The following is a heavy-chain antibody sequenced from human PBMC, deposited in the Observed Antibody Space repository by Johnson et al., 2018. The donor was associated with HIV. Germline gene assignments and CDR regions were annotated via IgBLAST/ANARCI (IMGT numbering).Heavy chain of an antibody. V-gene: IGHV3-15*01. CDR2: IKSKTDGGTT. D-gene: IGHD2-15*01. CDR3: AKDPGRRDPHAFDI. J-gene: IGHJ3*02. CDR1: GFTFSNAW. Sequence: VQLAESGGGVVQPGRSLRLSCAASGFTFSNAWMTWVRQAPGKGLEWVGRIKSKTDGGTTDYAAPVKGRFTLSRDDSKNTLYLQMNSLRAEDTAVYYCAKDPGRRDPHAFDIWGQGTMVTVSS.